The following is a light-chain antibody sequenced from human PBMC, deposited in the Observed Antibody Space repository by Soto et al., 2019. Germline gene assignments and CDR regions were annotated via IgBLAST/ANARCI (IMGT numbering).Light chain of an antibody. CDR1: QDISNY. CDR3: EQYDNLMYT. J-gene: IGKJ2*01. CDR2: DAS. V-gene: IGKV1-33*01. Sequence: DILMTQSPSSLSASVGDRVTITCQASQDISNYLNWYQQKPGTAPKLLIDDASNLETGVPSRFSGSGSGTDFTFTISSLQPEDIATYYCEQYDNLMYTFGQGTKLEIK.